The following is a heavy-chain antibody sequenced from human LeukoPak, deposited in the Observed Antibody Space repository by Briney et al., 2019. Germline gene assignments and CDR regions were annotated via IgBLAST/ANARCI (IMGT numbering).Heavy chain of an antibody. J-gene: IGHJ5*02. V-gene: IGHV4-31*03. Sequence: SQTLSLTCTVSGGSISSGGYYWSWIRQHPGKGLEWIGYIYYSGSTYYNPSLKSRVTISVDTSKNQFSLRLSSVTAADTAVYYCARDAGGWFDPWGQGTLVTVSS. CDR1: GGSISSGGYY. CDR2: IYYSGST. D-gene: IGHD2-8*02. CDR3: ARDAGGWFDP.